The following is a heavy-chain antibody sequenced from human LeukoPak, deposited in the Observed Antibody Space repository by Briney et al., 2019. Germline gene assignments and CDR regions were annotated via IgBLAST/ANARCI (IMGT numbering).Heavy chain of an antibody. V-gene: IGHV4-39*01. D-gene: IGHD5-12*01. CDR2: LYYSGST. CDR3: ARHRGNSAYSAFDI. CDR1: GGSISSSSYY. J-gene: IGHJ3*02. Sequence: SETLSLTCTVSGGSISSSSYYWGWIRQPPGKGLEWIGALYYSGSTYYNPSLESRLTISADTSKNQFSLKLSSVTAADTAVYYCARHRGNSAYSAFDIWGQGTMVTVPS.